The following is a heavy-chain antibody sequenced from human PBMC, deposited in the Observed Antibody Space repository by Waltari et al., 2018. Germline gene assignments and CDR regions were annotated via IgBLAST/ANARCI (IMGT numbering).Heavy chain of an antibody. CDR2: IYLDDDK. D-gene: IGHD5-12*01. CDR3: AHLRGYSGYDYVTEFDY. Sequence: QITLKESGPTLVKPTQTLTLTCTFSGFSLSTSGVGVGWIRQPPGKALEWLALIYLDDDKRYSPSRKSRLTNTKDTSKTQVVLTMTDMDPVDTATYYCAHLRGYSGYDYVTEFDYWSQGTLVTVSS. CDR1: GFSLSTSGVG. V-gene: IGHV2-5*02. J-gene: IGHJ4*02.